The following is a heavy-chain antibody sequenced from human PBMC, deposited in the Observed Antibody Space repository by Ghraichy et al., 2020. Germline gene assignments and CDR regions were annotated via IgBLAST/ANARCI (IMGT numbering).Heavy chain of an antibody. CDR1: GGSISSYY. D-gene: IGHD4-17*01. CDR2: IYYSGST. CDR3: ARQTSYGDYAGSYFDY. V-gene: IGHV4-59*08. J-gene: IGHJ4*02. Sequence: SETLSLTCTVSGGSISSYYWSWIRQPPGKGLEWIGYIYYSGSTNYNPSLKSRVTISIDTSQNHFSLNLSSLTAADTAVYYCARQTSYGDYAGSYFDYWGQGTLVTVSS.